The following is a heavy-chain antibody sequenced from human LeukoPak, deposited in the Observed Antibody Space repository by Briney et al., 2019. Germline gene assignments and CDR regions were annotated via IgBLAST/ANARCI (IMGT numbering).Heavy chain of an antibody. V-gene: IGHV3-30*18. CDR2: ISYGGLSK. CDR3: AKVRYDSDGRRGVDV. Sequence: PGRSLRLSCVASGFKFSHYGMQWIRQAPGKGLEWVAVISYGGLSKYYGDSVKGRFTISRDNSNNTVYVQMNSLRVEDTAVYYCAKVRYDSDGRRGVDVWGQGTTVIVSS. D-gene: IGHD3-22*01. CDR1: GFKFSHYG. J-gene: IGHJ6*02.